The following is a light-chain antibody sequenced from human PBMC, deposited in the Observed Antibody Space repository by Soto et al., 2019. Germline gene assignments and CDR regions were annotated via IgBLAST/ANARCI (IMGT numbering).Light chain of an antibody. CDR2: GAS. J-gene: IGKJ1*01. CDR3: QQYGSWWT. Sequence: EVVLTQSPGTLSLSPGERATLSCRASQSVSRTYLAWYQQKPGQAPRLLIYGASSRATGIPDRFSGSGSGTDFTLTISRLEPEDVAVYYCQQYGSWWTFGQGTKVEV. V-gene: IGKV3-20*01. CDR1: QSVSRTY.